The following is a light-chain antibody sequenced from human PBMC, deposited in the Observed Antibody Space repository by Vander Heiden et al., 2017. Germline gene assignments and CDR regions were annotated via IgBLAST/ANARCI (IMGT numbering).Light chain of an antibody. J-gene: IGLJ2*01. Sequence: HSALTHPASVSGSPALSITISGTGTGSDIGAYNYVSWYQQHPGKAPKLIIYDVSDRPSGVPNRFSGSKSGNTASLTISGLQAEDEADYYCSSYTSSPTLVFGGGTKLTVL. V-gene: IGLV2-14*01. CDR2: DVS. CDR1: GSDIGAYNY. CDR3: SSYTSSPTLV.